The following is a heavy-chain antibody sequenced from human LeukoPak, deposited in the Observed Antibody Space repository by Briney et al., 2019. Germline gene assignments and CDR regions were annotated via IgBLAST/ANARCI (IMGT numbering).Heavy chain of an antibody. D-gene: IGHD5-24*01. Sequence: GASVKVSCKASGGTFSSYAISWVRQAPGQGLEWMGRIIPILGIANYAQKFQGRVTITADKSTSTAYMELSSLRSEDTAVYYCARDPWDGYLDGYNNGEYYFDYWGQGTLVTVSS. V-gene: IGHV1-69*04. CDR1: GGTFSSYA. CDR3: ARDPWDGYLDGYNNGEYYFDY. J-gene: IGHJ4*02. CDR2: IIPILGIA.